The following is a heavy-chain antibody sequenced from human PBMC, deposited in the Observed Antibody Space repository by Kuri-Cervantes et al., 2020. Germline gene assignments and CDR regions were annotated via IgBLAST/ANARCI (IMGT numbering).Heavy chain of an antibody. V-gene: IGHV3-15*01. CDR1: GFTFSNAW. Sequence: ESLKISCAASGFTFSNAWMSWVRQPPGKGLEWVGRIKSKTDGGTTDYAAPVKGRFTISRDDSKNTLYLQMNSLKTEDTAVYYCTTDLAVTTLDYWGQGTLVTVSS. CDR3: TTDLAVTTLDY. CDR2: IKSKTDGGTT. J-gene: IGHJ4*02. D-gene: IGHD4-17*01.